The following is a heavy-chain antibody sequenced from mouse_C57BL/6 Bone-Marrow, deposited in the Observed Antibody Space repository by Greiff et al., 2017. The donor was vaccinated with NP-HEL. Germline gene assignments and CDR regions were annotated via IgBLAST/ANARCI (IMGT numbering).Heavy chain of an antibody. D-gene: IGHD1-1*01. V-gene: IGHV7-1*01. CDR3: ARDANYYGSSLYWYFDV. CDR2: SRNKANDYTT. CDR1: GFTFSDFY. J-gene: IGHJ1*03. Sequence: EVQVVESGGGLVQSGRSLRLSCATSGFTFSDFYMEWVRQAPGKGLEWIAASRNKANDYTTEYSASVKGRFIVSRDTSQSILYLQMNALRAEDTASYYCARDANYYGSSLYWYFDVWGTGTTVTVSS.